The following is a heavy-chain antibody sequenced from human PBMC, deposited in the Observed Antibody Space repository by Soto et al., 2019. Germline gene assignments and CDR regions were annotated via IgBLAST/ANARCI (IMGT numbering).Heavy chain of an antibody. CDR1: GFTFSSDA. CDR3: AKKKPASPGTPDFDY. V-gene: IGHV3-23*01. J-gene: IGHJ4*02. CDR2: ISSSGGAT. Sequence: GGSLRLSCAASGFTFSSDAMSWVRQAPGKGLEWVSAISSSGGATYYTDSVKGRFTISRDNPNNTLYLQMNSLRADDTAVYYCAKKKPASPGTPDFDYWGQGTLVTVSS.